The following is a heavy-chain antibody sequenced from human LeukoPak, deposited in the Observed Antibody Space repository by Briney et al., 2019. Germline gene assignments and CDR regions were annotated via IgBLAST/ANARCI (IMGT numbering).Heavy chain of an antibody. CDR2: ISAYNGNT. CDR3: ARDRALGIVVVNDAFDI. Sequence: GASAKVSCKASGYTFNIYGITWVRQAPGQGLEWMGWISAYNGNTNYAQKLQGRVTMTTDTSTSTAYMELRSLRSDDTAVYYCARDRALGIVVVNDAFDIWGQGTMVTVSS. D-gene: IGHD3-22*01. CDR1: GYTFNIYG. J-gene: IGHJ3*02. V-gene: IGHV1-18*01.